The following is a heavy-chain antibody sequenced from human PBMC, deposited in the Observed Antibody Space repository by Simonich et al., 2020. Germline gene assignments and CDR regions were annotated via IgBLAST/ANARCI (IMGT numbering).Heavy chain of an antibody. CDR1: GYTFTGYY. D-gene: IGHD2-21*01. Sequence: QVQLVQSGAEVKKPGASVKVSCKASGYTFTGYYMHWVRQAPGEGLECMGWINPNRGGTNTAQKLHGRVTMTRDTSISTAYMELSRLRSDDTAVYYCARNGLVGILKAFDIWGQGTMVTVSS. V-gene: IGHV1-2*02. J-gene: IGHJ3*02. CDR2: INPNRGGT. CDR3: ARNGLVGILKAFDI.